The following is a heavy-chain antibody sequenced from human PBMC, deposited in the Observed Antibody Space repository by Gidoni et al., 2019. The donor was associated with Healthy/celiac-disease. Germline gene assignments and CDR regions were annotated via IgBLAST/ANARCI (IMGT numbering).Heavy chain of an antibody. CDR2: IIPIFDTA. J-gene: IGHJ4*02. CDR1: GGTFSSSA. CDR3: ARAGVTEIAVAGTFDY. D-gene: IGHD6-19*01. V-gene: IGHV1-69*01. Sequence: QVQLVQSGAEVTKTGSSVKVSCKASGGTFSSSAISWVRQDPGQGLEWMGGIIPIFDTANYAQKFQGGVTITADESTSTAYMELSSLRSEDTAVYYCARAGVTEIAVAGTFDYGGQGTLVTVSS.